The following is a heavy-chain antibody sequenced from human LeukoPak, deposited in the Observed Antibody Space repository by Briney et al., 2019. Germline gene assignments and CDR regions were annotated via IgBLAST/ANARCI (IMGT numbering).Heavy chain of an antibody. Sequence: PGGSLRLFCASPGFTFSSYTMHCVRQAPGKGLEWVSAISGSGGSTYYADSVKGRFTISSDNSKNTLYLQMNTLISEDTAVYYCANGYPLVHWGQGALVTVS. CDR2: ISGSGGST. J-gene: IGHJ4*02. CDR1: GFTFSSYT. D-gene: IGHD6-25*01. CDR3: ANGYPLVH. V-gene: IGHV3-23*01.